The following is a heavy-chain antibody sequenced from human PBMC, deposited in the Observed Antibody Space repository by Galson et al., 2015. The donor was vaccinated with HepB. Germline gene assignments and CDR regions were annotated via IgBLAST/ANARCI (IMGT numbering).Heavy chain of an antibody. J-gene: IGHJ3*02. CDR1: GGSISSYY. Sequence: SETLSLTCTVSGGSISSYYWSWIRQPAGKGLEWIGRIDTSGSTNYNPSLKSRVTMSVDTPKKQFSLNLSSVTAADTAVYYCARGAYGSGSLGTFDIWGQGTMVTVSS. CDR2: IDTSGST. CDR3: ARGAYGSGSLGTFDI. D-gene: IGHD3-10*01. V-gene: IGHV4-4*07.